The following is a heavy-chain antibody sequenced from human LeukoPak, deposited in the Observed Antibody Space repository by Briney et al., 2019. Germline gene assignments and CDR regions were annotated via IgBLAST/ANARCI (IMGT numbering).Heavy chain of an antibody. CDR1: GGTFSSYA. D-gene: IGHD4/OR15-4a*01. V-gene: IGHV1-69*13. Sequence: GASVKVSCKASGGTFSSYAISWVRQAPGQGLEWMGGIIPIFGTANYAQKFQGGVTITADESTSTAYMELSSLRSEDTAVYYCARVLVLHGAFDIWGQGTMVTVSS. CDR2: IIPIFGTA. J-gene: IGHJ3*02. CDR3: ARVLVLHGAFDI.